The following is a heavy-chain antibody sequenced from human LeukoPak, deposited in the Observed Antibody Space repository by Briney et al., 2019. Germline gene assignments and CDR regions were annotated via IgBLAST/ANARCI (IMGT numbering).Heavy chain of an antibody. J-gene: IGHJ4*02. V-gene: IGHV4-39*01. D-gene: IGHD6-13*01. Sequence: SETLSLTCAVSGGSISSTSHYWGWIRQPPGKGLEWIGSVYYSGSTYYNPSLKSRVTISVDTSKNQFSLRLSSVTATDMAVYFCARLGYSVSWTDCWGQGILVTVSS. CDR3: ARLGYSVSWTDC. CDR2: VYYSGST. CDR1: GGSISSTSHY.